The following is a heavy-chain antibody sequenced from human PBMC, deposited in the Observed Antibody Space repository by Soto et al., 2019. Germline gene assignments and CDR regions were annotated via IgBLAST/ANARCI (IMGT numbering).Heavy chain of an antibody. V-gene: IGHV4-39*01. CDR1: GGSISSSSYY. Sequence: QLQLEESGPGLVKPSETLSLTCIVSGGSISSSSYYWGWIRQPPGKGLEWIGSFYYSGSTYYSPSLKSRVTISGDTSKNQISLRLSSVIAADTAVYYCARISVASRYMDVWGKGTTVTVSS. CDR3: ARISVASRYMDV. CDR2: FYYSGST. J-gene: IGHJ6*03. D-gene: IGHD5-12*01.